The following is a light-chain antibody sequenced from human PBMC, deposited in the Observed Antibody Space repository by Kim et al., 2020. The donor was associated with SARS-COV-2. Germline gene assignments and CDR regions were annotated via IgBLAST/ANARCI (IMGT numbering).Light chain of an antibody. V-gene: IGKV1-8*01. CDR2: AAS. CDR3: QQYYSYPWT. Sequence: AIRMTQSPSSFSASTGDRVTITCRASQGISSYLAWYQQKPGEAPKLLIYAASTLQSGVPSRFSGSGSGTDFTLTISCLQSEDFATYYWQQYYSYPWTFGQGTKVDIK. CDR1: QGISSY. J-gene: IGKJ1*01.